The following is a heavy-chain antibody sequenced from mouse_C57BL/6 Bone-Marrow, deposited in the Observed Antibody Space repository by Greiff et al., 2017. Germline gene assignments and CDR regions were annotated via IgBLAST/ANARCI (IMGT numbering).Heavy chain of an antibody. Sequence: EVKLVESGGGLVKPGGSLKLSCAASGFTFSSYAMSWVRQTPEKRLEWVATISDGGSDTYYTDNVKGRFTISRDNAKNNLYLQMSHLKSEDTAMYYCARVYFYAMDYWGQGTSVTVSS. V-gene: IGHV5-4*03. CDR3: ARVYFYAMDY. CDR1: GFTFSSYA. J-gene: IGHJ4*01. CDR2: ISDGGSDT.